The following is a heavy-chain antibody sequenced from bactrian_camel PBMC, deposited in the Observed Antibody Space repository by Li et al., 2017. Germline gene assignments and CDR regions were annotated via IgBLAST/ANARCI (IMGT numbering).Heavy chain of an antibody. CDR2: IYTGGPST. CDR3: AARWGPFGGGYLSPKAYYN. D-gene: IGHD1*01. J-gene: IGHJ4*01. CDR1: GFTFTTYY. V-gene: IGHV3-2*01. Sequence: QVQLVESGGGLVQPGGSLRLSCAASGFTFTTYYMSWVRQAPGKGLEWVSTIYTGGPSTYYADSVKGRFTISKDNAMNTLYLEMNSLKPADTAMYYCAARWGPFGGGYLSPKAYYNWGQGTQVTVS.